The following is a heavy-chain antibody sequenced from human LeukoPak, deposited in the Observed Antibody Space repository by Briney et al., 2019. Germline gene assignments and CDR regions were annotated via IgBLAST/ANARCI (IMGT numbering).Heavy chain of an antibody. Sequence: GGSLRLSCAASGFTFSSYWMSWVRQAPGKGLEWVANIKQDGSEKYYVDSVKGRFTISRDNAKNSLYLQMNSLRAEDTAVYYCARVLLVATIIFDYWGQGTLVTVSS. V-gene: IGHV3-7*01. CDR3: ARVLLVATIIFDY. D-gene: IGHD5-12*01. CDR2: IKQDGSEK. J-gene: IGHJ4*02. CDR1: GFTFSSYW.